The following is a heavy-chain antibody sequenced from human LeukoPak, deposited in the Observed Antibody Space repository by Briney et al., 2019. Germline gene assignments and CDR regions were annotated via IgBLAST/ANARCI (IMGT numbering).Heavy chain of an antibody. V-gene: IGHV3-21*01. Sequence: GGSLRLSCAASGFTFSSYEMNWVRQAPGKGLEWVSSISSSSSYIYYADSVKGRFTISRDNAKNSLYLQMNSLRAEDTAVYYCARSATVTQFDYWGQGTLVTVSS. J-gene: IGHJ4*02. CDR1: GFTFSSYE. CDR2: ISSSSSYI. CDR3: ARSATVTQFDY. D-gene: IGHD4-17*01.